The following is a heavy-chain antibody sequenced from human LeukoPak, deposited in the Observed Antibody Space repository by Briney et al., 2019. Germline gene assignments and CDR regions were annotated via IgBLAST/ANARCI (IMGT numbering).Heavy chain of an antibody. CDR3: ARQTGSGLFILP. V-gene: IGHV4-34*01. Sequence: SETLSLTCAVYGGSFSNYYWSWIRQSPGKGLEWIGEITHSGSTNYNPSLKSRVTISVDTSKNQFSLKLSSVTAADTAVYYCARQTGSGLFILPGGQGTLVTVSS. D-gene: IGHD3/OR15-3a*01. J-gene: IGHJ4*02. CDR2: ITHSGST. CDR1: GGSFSNYY.